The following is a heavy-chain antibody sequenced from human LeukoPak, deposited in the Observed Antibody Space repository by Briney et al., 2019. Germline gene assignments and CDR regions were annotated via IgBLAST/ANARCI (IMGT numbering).Heavy chain of an antibody. D-gene: IGHD6-13*01. Sequence: PGGSLRLSCAASGFTFSTYWMNWVRQAPGKGLVWVSRVNNDGSSTSYADSVKGRFTISRDNTKNTLYLQMNSLRAEDTAVYYCARDLTDLLQNYRSTWYPADYWSRGTLVTVSS. V-gene: IGHV3-74*01. CDR1: GFTFSTYW. CDR3: ARDLTDLLQNYRSTWYPADY. CDR2: VNNDGSST. J-gene: IGHJ4*02.